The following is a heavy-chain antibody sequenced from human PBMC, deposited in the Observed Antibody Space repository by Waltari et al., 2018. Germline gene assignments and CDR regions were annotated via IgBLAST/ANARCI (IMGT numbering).Heavy chain of an antibody. V-gene: IGHV3-7*01. CDR1: GFTLSSFW. D-gene: IGHD6-19*01. CDR3: ATSGWYCFDY. CDR2: IKQEGSEK. J-gene: IGHJ4*02. Sequence: EVQLVESGGGLVQPGGSLRLSCAASGFTLSSFWMNWVRQTPGQGLEWVAGIKQEGSEKYYADSVKGRFTISRDNAKNSLYLQMNSLRAEDTAVYYCATSGWYCFDYWGQGTLVTVSS.